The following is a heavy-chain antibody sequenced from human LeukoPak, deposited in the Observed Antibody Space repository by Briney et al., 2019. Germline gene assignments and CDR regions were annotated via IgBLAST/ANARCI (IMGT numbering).Heavy chain of an antibody. D-gene: IGHD6-13*01. V-gene: IGHV1-18*01. CDR2: ISVYNGNT. J-gene: IGHJ6*03. CDR3: ARDAIAGPDYYYMDV. CDR1: GYTFTSYG. Sequence: ASVKVSCKASGYTFTSYGISWVRQAPGQGLEWMGWISVYNGNTNYAQKLQGRVTMTTDTSTSTAYMELRSLRSDDTAVYYCARDAIAGPDYYYMDVWGKGTTVTVSS.